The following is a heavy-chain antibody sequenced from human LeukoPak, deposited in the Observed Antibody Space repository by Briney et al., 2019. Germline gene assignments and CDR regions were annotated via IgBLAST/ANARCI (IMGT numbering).Heavy chain of an antibody. CDR1: GFTFSSYS. Sequence: PGGSLRLSCAASGFTFSSYSMNWVRQAPGKGLEWVAVIWCDGSNKYYADSVKGRFTISGDNSKNTLYLQMNSLRAEDTAVYYCARPDGTYAFDIWGQGTMVTVSS. CDR3: ARPDGTYAFDI. J-gene: IGHJ3*02. CDR2: IWCDGSNK. D-gene: IGHD5-24*01. V-gene: IGHV3-33*08.